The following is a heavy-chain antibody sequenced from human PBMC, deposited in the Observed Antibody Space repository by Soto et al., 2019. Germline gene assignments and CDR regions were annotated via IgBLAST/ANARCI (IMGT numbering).Heavy chain of an antibody. D-gene: IGHD4-4*01. J-gene: IGHJ5*02. V-gene: IGHV4-30-2*01. CDR1: GGSISSGGYS. Sequence: SLCRAGAVSGGSISSGGYSGSWIRQPPGKGLEWIGYIYHSGSTYYNPSLKSRVTISVDRSKNQFSLKLSSVTAADTAVYYCARGINDYSTDNWFDPWGQGTLVTVYS. CDR2: IYHSGST. CDR3: ARGINDYSTDNWFDP.